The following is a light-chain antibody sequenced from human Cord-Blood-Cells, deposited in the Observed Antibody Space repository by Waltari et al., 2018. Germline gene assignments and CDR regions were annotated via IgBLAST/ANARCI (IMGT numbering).Light chain of an antibody. CDR2: GAS. J-gene: IGKJ1*01. Sequence: EIVMTQSPATLSVSPGERATLSCRASQSVSSNLAWYQQKPGQAPRLLIYGASTRATGIPARFSGSGSGTEFTLTISSLQSEECAVYYCQQYNNWPGTFGQGTKVEMK. CDR1: QSVSSN. V-gene: IGKV3-15*01. CDR3: QQYNNWPGT.